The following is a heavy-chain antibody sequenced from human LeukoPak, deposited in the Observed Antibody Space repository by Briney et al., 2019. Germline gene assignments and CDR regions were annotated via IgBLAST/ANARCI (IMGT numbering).Heavy chain of an antibody. J-gene: IGHJ5*02. D-gene: IGHD2-15*01. CDR2: INPNSGGT. Sequence: VASVKVSCKASGYNFTGYYMHWVRQAPGQGLEWMGWINPNSGGTNYAQKFQGRVTMTRDMSISTAYMELSRLRSDDTAVYYCARVVVVAATNWFDPWGQGTLVTVSS. CDR1: GYNFTGYY. V-gene: IGHV1-2*02. CDR3: ARVVVVAATNWFDP.